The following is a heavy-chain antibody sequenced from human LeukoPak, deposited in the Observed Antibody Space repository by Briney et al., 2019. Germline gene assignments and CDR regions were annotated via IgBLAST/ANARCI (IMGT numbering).Heavy chain of an antibody. D-gene: IGHD6-13*01. Sequence: PGGSLRLSCAASGFTFSSYWMSWVRQAPGKGLEWVANIKQDGSEKYYVDSVEGRFTISRDNAKNSLYLQMNSLRAEDTAVYYCASKNWYSSSWYPQYFQHWGQGTLVTVSS. V-gene: IGHV3-7*01. CDR3: ASKNWYSSSWYPQYFQH. CDR1: GFTFSSYW. CDR2: IKQDGSEK. J-gene: IGHJ1*01.